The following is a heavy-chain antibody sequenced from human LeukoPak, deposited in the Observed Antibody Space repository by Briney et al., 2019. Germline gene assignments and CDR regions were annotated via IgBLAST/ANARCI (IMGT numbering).Heavy chain of an antibody. V-gene: IGHV3-74*01. Sequence: GGSLRLSCAASGFTFSTSWLHWVRQAPGKGLVWVSRINSDGNSRNYADSVKGRFTISRDNAKNTLYLQMNSLRAEDTAVYYCVRDMGYYDKAWGQGTLVTVSS. CDR1: GFTFSTSW. CDR2: INSDGNSR. J-gene: IGHJ5*02. D-gene: IGHD3-22*01. CDR3: VRDMGYYDKA.